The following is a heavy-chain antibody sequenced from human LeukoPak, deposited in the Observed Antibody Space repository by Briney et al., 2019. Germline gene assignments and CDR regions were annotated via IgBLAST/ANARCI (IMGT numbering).Heavy chain of an antibody. CDR1: GGSFSGYY. CDR3: TTEYYYDSSGLFDY. Sequence: ETLSLTCTVYGGSFSGYYWSWIRQAPGKGLEWVGRIKSKRDGGTTDYAAPVNGRFTISRDDSKNTLYLQMNSLKTEDTAVYYCTTEYYYDSSGLFDYWGQGTLVTVSS. CDR2: IKSKRDGGTT. V-gene: IGHV3-15*01. J-gene: IGHJ4*02. D-gene: IGHD3-22*01.